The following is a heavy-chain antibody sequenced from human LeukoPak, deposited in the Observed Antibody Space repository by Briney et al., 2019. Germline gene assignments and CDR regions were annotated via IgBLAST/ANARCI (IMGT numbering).Heavy chain of an antibody. CDR3: ARFMPRDTFSFDY. Sequence: ASVKVSCKASGGTFSSYAISWVRQAPGQGLEWMGGIIPIFGTANYAQKFQGRVTITTDESTSTAYMELSSLRSEDTAVYYCARFMPRDTFSFDYWGQGTLVTVSS. CDR1: GGTFSSYA. D-gene: IGHD3-16*01. V-gene: IGHV1-69*05. J-gene: IGHJ4*02. CDR2: IIPIFGTA.